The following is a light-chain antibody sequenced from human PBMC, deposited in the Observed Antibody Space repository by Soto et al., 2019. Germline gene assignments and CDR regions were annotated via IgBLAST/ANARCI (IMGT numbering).Light chain of an antibody. Sequence: QSVLTQPPSVSGAQGQRVTISCTGSRSNIGAGYNVHWYQQLPGTAPKLLIYGNSNRPSGVPDRFSGSKSGTSASLAITGLQAEDEADYYCQSYDSSLSGSRVFGTGTKLTGL. J-gene: IGLJ1*01. V-gene: IGLV1-40*01. CDR2: GNS. CDR3: QSYDSSLSGSRV. CDR1: RSNIGAGYN.